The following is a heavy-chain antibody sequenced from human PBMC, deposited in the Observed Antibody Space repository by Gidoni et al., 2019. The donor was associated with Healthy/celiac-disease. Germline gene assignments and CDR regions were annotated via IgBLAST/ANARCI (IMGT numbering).Heavy chain of an antibody. CDR1: GFSLSTSGMC. Sequence: QVTLRASGPALVKPTQTLTLTCTFPGFSLSTSGMCVSWIRQPPGKALEWLALIDWDDDKYYSTSLKTRLTISKDTSKNQVVLTMTNMDPVDTATYYCARISCSGGSCYAFDYWGQGTLVTVSS. V-gene: IGHV2-70*01. D-gene: IGHD2-15*01. CDR3: ARISCSGGSCYAFDY. CDR2: IDWDDDK. J-gene: IGHJ4*02.